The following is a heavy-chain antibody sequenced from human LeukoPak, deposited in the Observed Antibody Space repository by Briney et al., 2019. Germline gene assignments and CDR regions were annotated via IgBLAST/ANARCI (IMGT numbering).Heavy chain of an antibody. D-gene: IGHD3-22*01. Sequence: ASVKVSCKASGYTFTSYYMHWVRQAPGQGLEWMGIINPSGGSTSYAQKFQGRVTMTRDTSTSTVYMELSSLRSEDTAVYYCARDFSYYYDSSGSPAGYWGQGTLVTVSS. CDR3: ARDFSYYYDSSGSPAGY. CDR1: GYTFTSYY. CDR2: INPSGGST. V-gene: IGHV1-46*01. J-gene: IGHJ4*02.